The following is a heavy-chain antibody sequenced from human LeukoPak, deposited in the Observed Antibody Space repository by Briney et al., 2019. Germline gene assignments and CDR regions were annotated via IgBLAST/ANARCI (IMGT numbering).Heavy chain of an antibody. J-gene: IGHJ4*02. CDR1: GFTVSSNY. Sequence: GGSLRLSCAASGFTVSSNYMSWVRQAPGKGLEWVSVIYSGGSTYYADSVKGRFTISRDNSKNTLYLQMDSLRGEDTAVYYCAKDFRIGYSAHFDYWGQGALVTVSS. CDR2: IYSGGST. CDR3: AKDFRIGYSAHFDY. D-gene: IGHD2-21*01. V-gene: IGHV3-53*01.